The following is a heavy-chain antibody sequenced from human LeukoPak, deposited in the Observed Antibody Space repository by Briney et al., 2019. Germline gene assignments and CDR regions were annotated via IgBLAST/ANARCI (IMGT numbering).Heavy chain of an antibody. CDR1: GYSFTSYW. V-gene: IGHV5-51*01. D-gene: IGHD6-19*01. CDR2: IYPGDSDT. CDR3: ASMYSSGCYLSGYFDY. J-gene: IGHJ4*02. Sequence: GGSLKISCKGSGYSFTSYWIGWVRQMPGKGLEWMGIIYPGDSDTRYSPSFQGQVTISADKSISTAYLQWSSLKASDTAMYYCASMYSSGCYLSGYFDYWGQGTLVTVSS.